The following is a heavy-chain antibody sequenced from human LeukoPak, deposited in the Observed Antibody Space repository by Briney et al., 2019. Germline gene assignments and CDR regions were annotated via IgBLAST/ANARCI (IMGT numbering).Heavy chain of an antibody. Sequence: ASVTVSCKASGYTFTSYGISWVRQAPGQGLEWTGWISAYNGNTNYAQKLQGRVTMTTDTSTSTAYMELRSLRSDDTAVYYCARVGDGYNYGQGFDYWGQGTLVTVSS. V-gene: IGHV1-18*01. CDR3: ARVGDGYNYGQGFDY. CDR2: ISAYNGNT. CDR1: GYTFTSYG. D-gene: IGHD5-24*01. J-gene: IGHJ4*02.